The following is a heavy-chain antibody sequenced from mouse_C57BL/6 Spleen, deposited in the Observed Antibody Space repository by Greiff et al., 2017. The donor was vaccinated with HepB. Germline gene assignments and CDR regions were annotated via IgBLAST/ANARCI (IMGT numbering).Heavy chain of an antibody. J-gene: IGHJ4*01. V-gene: IGHV5-9-1*02. CDR2: ISSGGDYI. D-gene: IGHD2-4*01. CDR3: TRDDYDGAMDY. CDR1: GFTFSSYA. Sequence: EVQGVESGEGLVKPGGSLKLSCAASGFTFSSYAMSWVRQTPEKRLEWVAYISSGGDYIYYADTVKGRFTISRDNARNTLYLQMSSLKSEDTAMYYCTRDDYDGAMDYWGQGTSVTVSS.